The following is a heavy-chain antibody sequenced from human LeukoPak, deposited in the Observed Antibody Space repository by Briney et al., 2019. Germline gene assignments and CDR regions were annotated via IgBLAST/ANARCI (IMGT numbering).Heavy chain of an antibody. V-gene: IGHV4-59*01. CDR3: AGVPHSSGWFDY. Sequence: SETLSLTCTVSGGSISSYYWSWIRQPPGKGLEWIGYIYYSGSTNYNPSLKSRVTISVDTSKNQFSLKLSSVTAADTAVYYCAGVPHSSGWFDYWGQGTLVTVSS. D-gene: IGHD6-19*01. CDR2: IYYSGST. CDR1: GGSISSYY. J-gene: IGHJ4*02.